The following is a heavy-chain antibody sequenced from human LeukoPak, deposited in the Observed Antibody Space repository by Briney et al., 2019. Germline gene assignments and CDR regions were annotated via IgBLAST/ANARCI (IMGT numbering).Heavy chain of an antibody. CDR3: ARYDSCGYYYWGALDI. CDR1: GYSFISYW. D-gene: IGHD3-22*01. J-gene: IGHJ3*02. V-gene: IGHV5-51*01. CDR2: IYPADSDT. Sequence: SLKISCQGSGYSFISYWIGWVRQMPGKRQEWMGIIYPADSDTRYSPSFQGQATISADTYISTVYQQWSSLKASDIAMYYCARYDSCGYYYWGALDIGGEGTMVSVS.